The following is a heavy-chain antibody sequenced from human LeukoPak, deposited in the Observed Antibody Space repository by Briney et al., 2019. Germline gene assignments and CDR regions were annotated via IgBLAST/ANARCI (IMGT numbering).Heavy chain of an antibody. CDR1: GLTFSSYA. V-gene: IGHV3-23*01. CDR2: ISGSGGST. D-gene: IGHD6-13*01. J-gene: IGHJ3*02. CDR3: AKDSRVTRSYSSSWPDAFDI. Sequence: PGGSLRHSCEASGLTFSSYAMSWVRQASGKGLEWVSGISGSGGSTYYTDSVKGRFTISRDNSKNTLYLQMNSLRAEDTAVYYCAKDSRVTRSYSSSWPDAFDIWGQGTMVTVSS.